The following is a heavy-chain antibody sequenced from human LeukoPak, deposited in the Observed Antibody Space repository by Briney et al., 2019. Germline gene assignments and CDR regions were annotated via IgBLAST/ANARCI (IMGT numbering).Heavy chain of an antibody. D-gene: IGHD3-3*01. CDR3: AIIAYDFWSGSYFDY. CDR1: GGSISSGSYY. CDR2: IYYSGST. V-gene: IGHV4-39*01. Sequence: SETLSLTCTVAGGSISSGSYYWSWIRQPAGKGLEWIGSIYYSGSTYYNPSLKSRVTISVDTSKNQFSLKLSSVTAADTAVYYCAIIAYDFWSGSYFDYWGQGTLVTVSS. J-gene: IGHJ4*02.